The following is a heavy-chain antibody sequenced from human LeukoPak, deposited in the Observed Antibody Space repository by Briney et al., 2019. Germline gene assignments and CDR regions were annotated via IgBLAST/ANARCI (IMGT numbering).Heavy chain of an antibody. CDR1: GFTVSSHY. V-gene: IGHV3-66*01. J-gene: IGHJ4*02. CDR3: ASGTSGSFDY. D-gene: IGHD1-1*01. Sequence: GGSLRLSCAASGFTVSSHYMSWVRQAPGKGLEWVSVIYSGGDTYYADSVKGRFTISRDNSKNTLYLQMNSLRAEDTAVYYCASGTSGSFDYWGQGTLVTVSS. CDR2: IYSGGDT.